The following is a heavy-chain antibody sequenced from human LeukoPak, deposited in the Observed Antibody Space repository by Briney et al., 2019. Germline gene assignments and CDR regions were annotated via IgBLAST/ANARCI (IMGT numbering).Heavy chain of an antibody. Sequence: GGSLRLSCAASGFTFSSYAMHWVRQAPGKGLEWVAVISYDGSNKYYADSVKGRFTISRDNSKNTLYLQMNSLRAEDTAVYYCARDQDPRGFDYRGQGTLVTVSS. V-gene: IGHV3-30-3*01. CDR3: ARDQDPRGFDY. CDR2: ISYDGSNK. CDR1: GFTFSSYA. J-gene: IGHJ4*02. D-gene: IGHD3-10*01.